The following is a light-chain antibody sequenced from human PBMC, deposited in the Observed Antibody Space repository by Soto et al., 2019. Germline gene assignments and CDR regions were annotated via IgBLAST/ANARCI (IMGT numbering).Light chain of an antibody. Sequence: QSALTQPPSASGSPGQSVAISCTGTSSDIGAYIYVSWYQQHPGKAPKLVIYEISKRPSGVPDRFSGSKSGNTASLTVSGLQVEDEADYYCSIYAGGNSVIFGGGTQLTVL. CDR3: SIYAGGNSVI. CDR1: SSDIGAYIY. V-gene: IGLV2-8*01. J-gene: IGLJ2*01. CDR2: EIS.